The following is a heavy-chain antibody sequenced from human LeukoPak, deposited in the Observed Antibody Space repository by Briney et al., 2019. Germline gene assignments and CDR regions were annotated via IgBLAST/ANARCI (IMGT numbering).Heavy chain of an antibody. V-gene: IGHV4-39*01. CDR1: GGSISSSHYY. D-gene: IGHD2-8*01. CDR3: AGQRRVTGPNWFGP. CDR2: IYYSGNT. J-gene: IGHJ5*02. Sequence: PSETLSLTCTVSGGSISSSHYYWGWVLQPPGKGLEWIGSIYYSGNTYYNPSLKSRVTMSVDTSMNQFSLKLNSVTAADTAVYYCAGQRRVTGPNWFGPWGQGTLVTVSS.